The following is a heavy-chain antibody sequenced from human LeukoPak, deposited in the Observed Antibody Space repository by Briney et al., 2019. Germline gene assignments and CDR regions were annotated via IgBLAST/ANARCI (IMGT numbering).Heavy chain of an antibody. D-gene: IGHD2-8*01. J-gene: IGHJ5*02. CDR3: ARVNSPESGVDWFDP. Sequence: SQTLSLICTVSGGSISSGSYYWSWIRQPAGKGLEWIGRIYTSGSTNYNPSLKSRVTISVDTSKNQFSLKLSSVTAADTAVYYCARVNSPESGVDWFDPWGQGTLVTVSS. CDR1: GGSISSGSYY. CDR2: IYTSGST. V-gene: IGHV4-61*02.